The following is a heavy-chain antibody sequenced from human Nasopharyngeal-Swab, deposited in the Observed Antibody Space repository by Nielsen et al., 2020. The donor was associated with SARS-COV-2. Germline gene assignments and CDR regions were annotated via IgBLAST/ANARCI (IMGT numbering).Heavy chain of an antibody. J-gene: IGHJ5*02. CDR1: GYSFRNYW. Sequence: GESLNISCKGSGYSFRNYWIGSVRQMPGTGLESMGFIYPGDSDTRYSPSFRGQVTISADTSIKTAYLQWNSLKASDTAMYYCVRAATTVFGVFTNSLPNWFDPWGQGTLVTVSS. D-gene: IGHD3-3*01. V-gene: IGHV5-51*01. CDR2: IYPGDSDT. CDR3: VRAATTVFGVFTNSLPNWFDP.